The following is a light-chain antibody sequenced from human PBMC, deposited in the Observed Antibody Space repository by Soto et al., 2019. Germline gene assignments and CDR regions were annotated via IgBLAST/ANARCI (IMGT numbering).Light chain of an antibody. V-gene: IGLV2-23*01. CDR3: CSYAGNSLYV. CDR1: SSDVGSYNL. J-gene: IGLJ1*01. Sequence: QSVLTQPASVSGSPGQSITISCTGTSSDVGSYNLVSWYQQHPGKAPKLMIYEGSKRPSGVSNRFSGSKSGNTASLTISGLQAEDEADYYCCSYAGNSLYVFGTGTKATLL. CDR2: EGS.